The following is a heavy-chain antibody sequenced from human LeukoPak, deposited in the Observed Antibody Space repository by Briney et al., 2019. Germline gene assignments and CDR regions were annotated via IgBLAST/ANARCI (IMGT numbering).Heavy chain of an antibody. D-gene: IGHD3-16*01. CDR2: INHSGST. V-gene: IGHV4-34*01. Sequence: PSETLSLTCAVYGGSFSGYYWSWIRQPPGKGLEWIGEINHSGSTNYNPSLKSRVAISVVTPKNHFSLKLRSVTAADTAVYYCARGFYDYVWGSPRAYYYYYGMDVWGQGTTVTVSS. CDR1: GGSFSGYY. CDR3: ARGFYDYVWGSPRAYYYYYGMDV. J-gene: IGHJ6*02.